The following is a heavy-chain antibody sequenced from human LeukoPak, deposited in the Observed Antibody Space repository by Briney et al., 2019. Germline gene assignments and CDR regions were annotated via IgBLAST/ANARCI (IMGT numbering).Heavy chain of an antibody. Sequence: GESLKISCKGSGYSFTSYWIGWVRQMPGKGLEWMGIIYPGDSDTRYSPSFQGQVTISADKSISTAYLQWSSLKASGTAMYYCARRVLGYCSSTSCYGAFDIWGQGTMVTVSS. CDR2: IYPGDSDT. CDR3: ARRVLGYCSSTSCYGAFDI. J-gene: IGHJ3*02. CDR1: GYSFTSYW. V-gene: IGHV5-51*01. D-gene: IGHD2-2*01.